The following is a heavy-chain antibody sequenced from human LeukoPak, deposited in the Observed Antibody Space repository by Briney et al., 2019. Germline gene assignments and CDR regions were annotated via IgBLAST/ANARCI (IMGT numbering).Heavy chain of an antibody. D-gene: IGHD4-17*01. CDR1: GYTFTSYD. Sequence: ASVKVSCKASGYTFTSYDISWVRQAPGQGLEWLGWISAYNGNTHYSQKFQGRVTITRDTSASTAYMELSSLRSEDTAVYYCARDLYGDYTSYYFDYWGQGTLVTVSS. CDR3: ARDLYGDYTSYYFDY. V-gene: IGHV1-18*01. J-gene: IGHJ4*02. CDR2: ISAYNGNT.